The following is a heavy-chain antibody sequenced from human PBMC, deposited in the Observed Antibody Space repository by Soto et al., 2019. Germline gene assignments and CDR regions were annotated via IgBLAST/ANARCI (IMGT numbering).Heavy chain of an antibody. CDR3: ARTLERGDFDH. CDR1: GFTFGSYW. D-gene: IGHD1-1*01. Sequence: GGSLRLSCAASGFTFGSYWMSWVRQAPGKGLEWVAIIKQDGSEEYYVDSVKGRLTVSRDNAKNSLYLEMNSLRAEDTAVYYCARTLERGDFDHWGQGTLVTVSS. V-gene: IGHV3-7*01. J-gene: IGHJ5*02. CDR2: IKQDGSEE.